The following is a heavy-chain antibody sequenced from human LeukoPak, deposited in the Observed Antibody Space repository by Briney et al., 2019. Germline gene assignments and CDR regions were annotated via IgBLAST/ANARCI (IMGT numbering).Heavy chain of an antibody. V-gene: IGHV3-48*03. J-gene: IGHJ4*02. CDR3: ARDLRVTINGGAAH. Sequence: GGSLRLSCAASGLTFSAYEMNWVRQAPGKGLEWVSYISGSGSPTFYADSVKGRFTISRDNAKNSLYLQMNSLRAEDTAVYYCARDLRVTINGGAAHWGRGTLVSVSS. D-gene: IGHD3-16*01. CDR1: GLTFSAYE. CDR2: ISGSGSPT.